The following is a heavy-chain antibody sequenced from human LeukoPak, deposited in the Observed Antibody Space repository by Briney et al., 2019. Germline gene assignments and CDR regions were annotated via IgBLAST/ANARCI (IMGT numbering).Heavy chain of an antibody. CDR1: GGSISSSSYY. CDR2: IYYSGST. Sequence: SETLSLTCTVSGGSISSSSYYWGWIRQPPGKGLEWIGSIYYSGSTYYNPSLKSRVTISVDTSKNQFSPKLSSVTAADTAVYYCARGGYEDDCGDIWGQGTLVTVSS. D-gene: IGHD4-17*01. CDR3: ARGGYEDDCGDI. V-gene: IGHV4-39*07. J-gene: IGHJ4*02.